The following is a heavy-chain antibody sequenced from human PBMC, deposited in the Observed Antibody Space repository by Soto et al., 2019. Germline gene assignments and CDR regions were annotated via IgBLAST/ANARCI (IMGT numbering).Heavy chain of an antibody. J-gene: IGHJ5*02. D-gene: IGHD3-22*01. CDR2: IDPSDSYT. CDR1: GYRFTSYW. V-gene: IGHV5-10-1*01. CDR3: ARLLNYYDSSGYWFDP. Sequence: ESLKISCKGSGYRFTSYWIILVRQMPGKGLEWMGRIDPSDSYTNYSPSFQGHVTISADKSISTAYLQWSSLKASDTAMYYCARLLNYYDSSGYWFDPWGQGTLVTVSS.